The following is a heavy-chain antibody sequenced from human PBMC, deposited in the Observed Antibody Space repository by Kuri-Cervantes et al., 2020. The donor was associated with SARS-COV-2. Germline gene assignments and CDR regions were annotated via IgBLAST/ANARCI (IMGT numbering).Heavy chain of an antibody. CDR1: GFTFDDYA. J-gene: IGHJ4*02. CDR2: ISWNSGSI. CDR3: AKERWSEVGATPFDY. Sequence: SLKISCAASGFTFDDYAMHWVRQAPGKGLEWVSGISWNSGSIGYADSVKGRFTISRDNAKNSLYLQMNSLRAEDTAVYYCAKERWSEVGATPFDYWGQGTLVTVSS. D-gene: IGHD1-26*01. V-gene: IGHV3-9*01.